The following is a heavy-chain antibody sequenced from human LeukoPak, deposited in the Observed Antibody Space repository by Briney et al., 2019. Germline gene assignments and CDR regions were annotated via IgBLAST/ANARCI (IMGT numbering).Heavy chain of an antibody. V-gene: IGHV4-59*01. CDR2: IYYSGST. Sequence: SETLSLTCTVSGGSISSYYWSWIRQPPGKGLEWIGYIYYSGSTNYNPSLKSRVTISVDTSKNQFSLKLSSVTAADTAVYYCARDLISKRGWFDPWGQGTLVTVSS. CDR3: ARDLISKRGWFDP. D-gene: IGHD3-10*01. J-gene: IGHJ5*02. CDR1: GGSISSYY.